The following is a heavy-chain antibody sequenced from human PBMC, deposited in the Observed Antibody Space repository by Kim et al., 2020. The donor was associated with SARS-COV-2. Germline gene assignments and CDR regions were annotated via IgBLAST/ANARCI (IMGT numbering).Heavy chain of an antibody. CDR1: GFTFSYQS. D-gene: IGHD3-3*01. J-gene: IGHJ4*02. Sequence: GGSLRLSCEASGFTFSYQSMSWVRRGSGKGLEWVAGMKEDGSNIYYVDSVKGRFTISRDNGKNSLYLQMNTLRPEDTAVYYCAKGAVTRHDYWGQRALVFVSP. V-gene: IGHV3-7*03. CDR3: AKGAVTRHDY. CDR2: MKEDGSNI.